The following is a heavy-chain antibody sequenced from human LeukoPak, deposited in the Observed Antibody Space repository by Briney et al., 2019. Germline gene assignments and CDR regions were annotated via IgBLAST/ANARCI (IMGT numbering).Heavy chain of an antibody. CDR2: INHSGST. J-gene: IGHJ5*02. V-gene: IGHV4-34*01. CDR1: GGSFSGYY. CDR3: ARGMYDFWSGYYDLSGNWFDP. Sequence: SETLSLTCAVYGGSFSGYYWSWIRQPPGKGLEWIGEINHSGSTNYNPSLKSRVTISVDTSKNQFSLKLSSVTAADTAVYYCARGMYDFWSGYYDLSGNWFDPWGQGTLVTVSS. D-gene: IGHD3-3*01.